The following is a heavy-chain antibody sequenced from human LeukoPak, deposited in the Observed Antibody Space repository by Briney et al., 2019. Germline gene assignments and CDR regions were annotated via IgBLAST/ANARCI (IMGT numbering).Heavy chain of an antibody. V-gene: IGHV7-4-1*02. J-gene: IGHJ3*02. Sequence: ASVKVSCKASGYTFTSYAMNWVRQAPGLGLEWMGWINTNTGNPTYAQGFTGRFVFSLDTSVSTAYLQISSLKAEDTAVYYCARAYDSSGYYYDAFDIWGQGTMVTVSS. CDR2: INTNTGNP. CDR1: GYTFTSYA. D-gene: IGHD3-22*01. CDR3: ARAYDSSGYYYDAFDI.